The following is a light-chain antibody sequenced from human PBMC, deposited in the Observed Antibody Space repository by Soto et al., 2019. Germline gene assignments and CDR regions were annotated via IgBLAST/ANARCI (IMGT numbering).Light chain of an antibody. CDR3: QQRKSYPIT. Sequence: DIQLTQSPSFLSASVGDRVTITCRASQDINTYLAWYQQRPGKAPKLQIFAASTLQNGVPSRFSGSGSGTELTVTITSLQPEDFATYYCQQRKSYPITFGQGTRLEIK. J-gene: IGKJ5*01. CDR1: QDINTY. V-gene: IGKV1-9*01. CDR2: AAS.